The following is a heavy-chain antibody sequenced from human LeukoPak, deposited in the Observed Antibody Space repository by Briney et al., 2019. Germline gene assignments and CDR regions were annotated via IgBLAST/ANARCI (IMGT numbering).Heavy chain of an antibody. D-gene: IGHD3-9*01. J-gene: IGHJ3*02. CDR2: IKQDGSEK. V-gene: IGHV3-7*01. CDR1: GFTFSNYW. Sequence: GGSLRLSCAASGFTFSNYWMSWVRQAPGKGLEWVANIKQDGSEKYYVDSVKGRFTISRDNAKNSLYLQMNSLRAEDTAVYYCASGIRYFDWLPDSDAFDIWGQGTMVTVSS. CDR3: ASGIRYFDWLPDSDAFDI.